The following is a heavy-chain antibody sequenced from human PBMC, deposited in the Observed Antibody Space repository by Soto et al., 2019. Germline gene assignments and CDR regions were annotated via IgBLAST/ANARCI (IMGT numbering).Heavy chain of an antibody. CDR1: GASISDNNW. D-gene: IGHD6-19*01. CDR2: VVHWGTT. J-gene: IGHJ4*02. V-gene: IGHV4-4*02. CDR3: AIHIGVTGTSGFDY. Sequence: QVQLQESGPGLVKPSGTVSLTCAVSGASISDNNWWSWVRQPPGTGLEWIGEVVHWGTTNYNPSLRSRVTIAMDKSKNQISPTLSSVTAADSALYYCAIHIGVTGTSGFDYWGQGTLVTVSS.